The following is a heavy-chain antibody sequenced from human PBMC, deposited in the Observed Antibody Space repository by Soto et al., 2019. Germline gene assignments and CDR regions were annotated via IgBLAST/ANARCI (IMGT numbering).Heavy chain of an antibody. V-gene: IGHV1-69*01. Sequence: QLQLVQSGTEVQEPGSSVKVSCKSYGGTFSTSSLVWVRQGPGQGLEWMGGIIPIFTRTNFAQKFQGRVTFSADESTLTTYMELRSLTSEDTAIYYCARDVVRSTAGDSWGQGTLVTVSS. CDR3: ARDVVRSTAGDS. CDR1: GGTFSTSS. CDR2: IIPIFTRT. D-gene: IGHD2-15*01. J-gene: IGHJ4*02.